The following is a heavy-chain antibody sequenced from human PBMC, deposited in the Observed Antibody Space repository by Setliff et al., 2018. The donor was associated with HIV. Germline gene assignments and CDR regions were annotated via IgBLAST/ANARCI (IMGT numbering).Heavy chain of an antibody. D-gene: IGHD5-18*01. J-gene: IGHJ4*02. Sequence: SETLSLTCTVSGGSISSSSYYWGWVRQPQGKGLEWIGSMYYSGSTYYTPSLKSRITISLDTSKNQFSLRMRSVTAADTAVYYCARVFVDTAVLRVLEYYFDSWGRGTLVTVSS. CDR3: ARVFVDTAVLRVLEYYFDS. V-gene: IGHV4-39*07. CDR1: GGSISSSSYY. CDR2: MYYSGST.